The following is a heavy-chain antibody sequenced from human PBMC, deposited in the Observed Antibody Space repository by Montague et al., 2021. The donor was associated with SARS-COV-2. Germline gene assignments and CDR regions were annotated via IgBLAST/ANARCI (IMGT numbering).Heavy chain of an antibody. J-gene: IGHJ3*02. CDR3: ARHGRFSVIVNTPRGAFDI. D-gene: IGHD3-22*01. CDR2: IYFSGST. Sequence: SETLSLTRTVSGVSISSYYWSWIRQPPGKGLEWIGCIYFSGSTNYNPSLKSRVTISVDTSKNQFSLKLSSVTAADTAVYYCARHGRFSVIVNTPRGAFDIWGQGTMVTVSS. CDR1: GVSISSYY. V-gene: IGHV4-59*08.